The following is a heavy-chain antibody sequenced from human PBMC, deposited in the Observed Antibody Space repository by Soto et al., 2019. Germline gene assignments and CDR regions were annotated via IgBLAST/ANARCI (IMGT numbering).Heavy chain of an antibody. Sequence: PGGSLRLSCAASGFTFRHYAMHWVRQAPGKGLEWVALMSYDGSNEYYADSVKGRFTISRDNSKNTLYLQMNSLRAEDTAVYYCARGIKYGDYSRWFDPWGQGTLVTVSS. CDR2: MSYDGSNE. CDR3: ARGIKYGDYSRWFDP. V-gene: IGHV3-30*03. CDR1: GFTFRHYA. D-gene: IGHD4-17*01. J-gene: IGHJ5*02.